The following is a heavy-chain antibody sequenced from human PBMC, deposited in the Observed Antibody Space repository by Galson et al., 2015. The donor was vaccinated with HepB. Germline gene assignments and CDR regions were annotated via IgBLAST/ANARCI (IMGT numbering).Heavy chain of an antibody. D-gene: IGHD1-26*01. Sequence: SETLSLTCTVSGGSISSSSYYWGWTRQPPGKGLEWIGSMYYSGTTYYNPSLKSRVTISIDMSKSQFSLKLSSVTAADTAVYYCSHSGTFYYENYWGQGTQVTVSS. CDR3: SHSGTFYYENY. CDR2: MYYSGTT. CDR1: GGSISSSSYY. J-gene: IGHJ4*02. V-gene: IGHV4-39*01.